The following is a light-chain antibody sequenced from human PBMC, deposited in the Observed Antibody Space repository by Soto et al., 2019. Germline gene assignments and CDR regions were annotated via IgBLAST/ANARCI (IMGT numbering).Light chain of an antibody. CDR3: QQYNNWPPWT. Sequence: EIVMTQSPATLSVSPGERATLSCRASQSVSSNLAWYQQKPVQAHRLLIYGASTRATGIPARFSGSGSGTEFTLTISSLQSEDFAVYYCQQYNNWPPWTCGQGTKVGIK. CDR1: QSVSSN. J-gene: IGKJ1*01. CDR2: GAS. V-gene: IGKV3-15*01.